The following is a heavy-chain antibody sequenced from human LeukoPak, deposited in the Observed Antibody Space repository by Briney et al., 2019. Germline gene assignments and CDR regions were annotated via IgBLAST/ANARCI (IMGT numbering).Heavy chain of an antibody. V-gene: IGHV1-24*01. CDR2: FDPEDGET. J-gene: IGHJ5*02. CDR3: ATGGSGWYDWFDL. CDR1: GYTLTELS. D-gene: IGHD6-19*01. Sequence: SVKVSCKVSGYTLTELSMHWVRQAPGKGLEWMGGFDPEDGETIYAQKFQGRVTMTEDTSTDTAYMELSSLRSEDTAVYYCATGGSGWYDWFDLWGQGTLVTVSS.